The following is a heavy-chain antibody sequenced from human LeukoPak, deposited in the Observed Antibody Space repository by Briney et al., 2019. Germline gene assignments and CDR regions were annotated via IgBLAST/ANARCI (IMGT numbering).Heavy chain of an antibody. CDR1: GFTFTTYW. V-gene: IGHV3-7*01. D-gene: IGHD3-10*01. CDR3: ARNSYYRFHF. J-gene: IGHJ4*02. Sequence: GGSLRLSCAASGFTFTTYWMTWVRQAPGKGLEWVANVNQDGTLKNYVDSLRDRFTISRDNAKDSLYLQMNNLRAEDTAVYYCARNSYYRFHFWGQGTLVAVSS. CDR2: VNQDGTLK.